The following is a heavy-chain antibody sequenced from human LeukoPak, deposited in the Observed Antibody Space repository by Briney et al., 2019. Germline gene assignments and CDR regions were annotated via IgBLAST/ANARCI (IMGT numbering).Heavy chain of an antibody. CDR1: GDSISRYY. CDR3: ARHSMLSSTYFGVSDI. J-gene: IGHJ3*02. D-gene: IGHD6-13*01. CDR2: IFTGGFI. V-gene: IGHV4-4*07. Sequence: SETLSLTCSVSGDSISRYYWNWIRQPAGRGLEWIGRIFTGGFINYNPSLSSRVTVSLDTSKNQVSLKLTSVTAADTAVYYCARHSMLSSTYFGVSDIWGQGTTVTVSS.